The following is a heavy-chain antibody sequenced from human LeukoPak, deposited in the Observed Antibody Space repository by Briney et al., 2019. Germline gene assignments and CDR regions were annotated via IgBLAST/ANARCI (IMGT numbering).Heavy chain of an antibody. Sequence: VASVKVSCTASGYTFTSYDINWVRQATGQGLEWMGWMNPNSGNTGYAQKFQGRVTMTRNTSISTAYMELSSLRSEDTAVYYCAASRSGWYLNKRNFDYWGQGTLVTVSS. V-gene: IGHV1-8*01. CDR2: MNPNSGNT. D-gene: IGHD6-19*01. CDR1: GYTFTSYD. J-gene: IGHJ4*02. CDR3: AASRSGWYLNKRNFDY.